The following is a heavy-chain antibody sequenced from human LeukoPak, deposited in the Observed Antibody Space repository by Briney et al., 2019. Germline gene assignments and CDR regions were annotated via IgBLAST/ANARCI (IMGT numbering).Heavy chain of an antibody. CDR3: AKEVHYYGSGSYYKTFDY. Sequence: SCKASGGTFSSYAMSWVRQAPGKGLEWVSAISGIGGSTYYADSVKGRFTISRDNSKNTLYLQMNSLRAEDTAVYYCAKEVHYYGSGSYYKTFDYWGQGTLVTVSS. CDR1: GGTFSSYA. D-gene: IGHD3-10*01. CDR2: ISGIGGST. V-gene: IGHV3-23*01. J-gene: IGHJ4*02.